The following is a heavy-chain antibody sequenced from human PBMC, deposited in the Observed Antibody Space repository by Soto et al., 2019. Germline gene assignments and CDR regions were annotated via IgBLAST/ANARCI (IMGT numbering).Heavy chain of an antibody. D-gene: IGHD4-17*01. CDR3: AKDTGYGGNSGPNY. V-gene: IGHV3-30*18. Sequence: QVQLVESGGGVVQPGRSLRLSCAASGFTFSSYGMHWVRQAPGKGLEGVAVISYDGSNKYYADSVKGRFTISRDNSKQTLDLQMNSLRAEDTDVYYCAKDTGYGGNSGPNYWGQGTLVTVSS. CDR2: ISYDGSNK. CDR1: GFTFSSYG. J-gene: IGHJ4*02.